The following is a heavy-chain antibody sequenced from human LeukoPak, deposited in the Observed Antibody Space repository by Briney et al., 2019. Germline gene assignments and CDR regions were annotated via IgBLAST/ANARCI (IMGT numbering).Heavy chain of an antibody. D-gene: IGHD1-14*01. CDR2: IGPTGSDR. Sequence: PGGSLRLSCTASGLTFSTSGFNWVRQAPGKGQEWVASIGPTGSDRYHADSLKGRFTISRDNANNFLYLKLSSVSAEDTAVYYCATETNGRHYDYWGQGTLLTVSS. CDR1: GLTFSTSG. J-gene: IGHJ4*02. CDR3: ATETNGRHYDY. V-gene: IGHV3-21*04.